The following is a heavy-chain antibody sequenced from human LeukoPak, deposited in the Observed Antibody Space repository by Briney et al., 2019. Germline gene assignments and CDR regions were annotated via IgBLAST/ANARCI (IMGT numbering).Heavy chain of an antibody. D-gene: IGHD1-26*01. V-gene: IGHV1-2*02. CDR3: ARDSGRYPSEYYFDY. CDR1: GYTFTGYY. J-gene: IGHJ4*02. CDR2: INPNSGGT. Sequence: ASVKVSCKASGYTFTGYYMHWVRQAPGQGLEWMGWINPNSGGTNYAQKFQGRVTMTRDTSISTAYMELSRLRSDDTAVYYCARDSGRYPSEYYFDYWGQGTLVTVSS.